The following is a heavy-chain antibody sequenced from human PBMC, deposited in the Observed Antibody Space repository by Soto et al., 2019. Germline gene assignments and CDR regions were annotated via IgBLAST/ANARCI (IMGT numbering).Heavy chain of an antibody. CDR1: GFTVSSNY. Sequence: PGGSLRLSCAASGFTVSSNYMSWVRQAPGKGLEWVALISYDGSNKYYADSVKGRFTISRDNSKNTLYLQMNSLRAEDTAVYYCARDKRDLRFLEWSYYFDYWGQGILVTVSS. CDR3: ARDKRDLRFLEWSYYFDY. J-gene: IGHJ4*02. V-gene: IGHV3-30-3*01. D-gene: IGHD3-3*01. CDR2: ISYDGSNK.